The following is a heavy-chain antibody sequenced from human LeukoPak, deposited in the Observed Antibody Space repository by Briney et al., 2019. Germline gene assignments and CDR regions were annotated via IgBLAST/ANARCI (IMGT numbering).Heavy chain of an antibody. Sequence: GGSLRLSCAASGFTFSSYGMHWVRQAPGKGLEWVAVISYDGSNKYYADSVKGRFTISRDNSKNTLYLQMNSLRAEDTAAYYCAKDRSSGFDPWGQGTLVTVPS. J-gene: IGHJ5*02. CDR1: GFTFSSYG. CDR2: ISYDGSNK. D-gene: IGHD3-16*02. V-gene: IGHV3-30*18. CDR3: AKDRSSGFDP.